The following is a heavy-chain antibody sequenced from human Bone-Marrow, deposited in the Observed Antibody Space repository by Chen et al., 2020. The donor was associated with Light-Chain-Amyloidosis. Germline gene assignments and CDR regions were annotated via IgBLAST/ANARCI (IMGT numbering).Heavy chain of an antibody. V-gene: IGHV4-38-2*02. Sequence: QVQLQESGPGLVKPSETLSLTCIVSAYSVTSNYYWSWLRQPPGTGVEWVATIHHSGVTYLNPSFGSRVTISVDTSNNQFSLRLNSVTATDTAVYDCARYVGDTFYFDYWGQGMLVTVSS. CDR2: IHHSGVT. CDR1: AYSVTSNYY. CDR3: ARYVGDTFYFDY. J-gene: IGHJ4*02. D-gene: IGHD3-10*02.